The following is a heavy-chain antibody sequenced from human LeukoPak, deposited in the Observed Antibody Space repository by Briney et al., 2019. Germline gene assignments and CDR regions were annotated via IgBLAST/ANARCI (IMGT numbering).Heavy chain of an antibody. V-gene: IGHV3-23*01. CDR2: ISGGGGTT. D-gene: IGHD2-21*02. Sequence: GGSLRLSCAASGFTFTNYAMSWVRQAPGKGLEWVSSISGGGGTTYYADSVKGRFTISRDNSKNTLDLQMNSLRAEDTAVYYCAKPAYCGGDCYSSPFQHWGQGTLVTVSS. CDR1: GFTFTNYA. CDR3: AKPAYCGGDCYSSPFQH. J-gene: IGHJ1*01.